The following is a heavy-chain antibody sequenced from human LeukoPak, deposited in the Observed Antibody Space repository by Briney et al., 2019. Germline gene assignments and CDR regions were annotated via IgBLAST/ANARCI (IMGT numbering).Heavy chain of an antibody. D-gene: IGHD4-17*01. Sequence: GGSLRLSCAASGFTFSSYSMNWVRQAPGKGLEWVSYISSSGTTIYYADSVKGRFTISRDNSKNTLYLQMNSLRAEDTAVYYCAKDEDYGDYLNWFDPWGQGTLVTVSS. CDR3: AKDEDYGDYLNWFDP. J-gene: IGHJ5*02. CDR1: GFTFSSYS. V-gene: IGHV3-48*01. CDR2: ISSSGTTI.